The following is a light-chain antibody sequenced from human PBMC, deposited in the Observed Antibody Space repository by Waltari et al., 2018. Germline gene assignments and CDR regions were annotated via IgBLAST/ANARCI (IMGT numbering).Light chain of an antibody. CDR2: RNN. CDR1: SSNIELNY. J-gene: IGLJ1*01. CDR3: AAWDDSLSGLYV. Sequence: QSVLTQPPSASGTPGQRVTISCSGSSSNIELNYVYWFQRLPGTAPRLLLYRNNQRPSGVPDRFSGSKSGTSASLAISGLRSDDEADYYCAAWDDSLSGLYVFGTGTKVTVL. V-gene: IGLV1-47*01.